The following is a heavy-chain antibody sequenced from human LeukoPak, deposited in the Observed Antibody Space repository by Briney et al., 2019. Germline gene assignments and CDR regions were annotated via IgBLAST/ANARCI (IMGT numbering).Heavy chain of an antibody. V-gene: IGHV3-21*01. CDR2: ISSSSSYI. J-gene: IGHJ4*02. Sequence: PGKSLRLSCAASGFTFSSYSMNWVRLAPGKGLEWVSSISSSSSYIYYADSVKGRFTISRDNAKNSLYLQMNSLRAEDTAVYYCAREVTDYYDSSGYSSWGYWGQGTLVTVSS. CDR3: AREVTDYYDSSGYSSWGY. CDR1: GFTFSSYS. D-gene: IGHD3-22*01.